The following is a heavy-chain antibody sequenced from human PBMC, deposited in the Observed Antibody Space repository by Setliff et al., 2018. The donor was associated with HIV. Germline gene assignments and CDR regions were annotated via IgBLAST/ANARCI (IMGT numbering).Heavy chain of an antibody. J-gene: IGHJ5*02. CDR1: RGSFSHYY. Sequence: SETLSLTCAVYRGSFSHYYWTWIRQSPGKGLEWIAEINQERTTFYNPSLKSRVTMSLDTSRTQFYLNLRSVTASDTAVYYCVRYRSKIDWFDPWGQGTLVTVSS. V-gene: IGHV4-34*10. CDR3: VRYRSKIDWFDP. CDR2: INQERTT.